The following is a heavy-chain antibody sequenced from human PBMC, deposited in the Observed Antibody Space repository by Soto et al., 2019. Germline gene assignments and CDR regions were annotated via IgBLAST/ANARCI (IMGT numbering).Heavy chain of an antibody. Sequence: QVQLQESGPGLVKPSETLSLTCTVSGGSITRGGYDWSWIRQHPGKGLEWIGYIYNSGTTYYNPSLKSRVTISVDTSKNQFSLKLTSVTAADTAVYYCARDPAPWGQGTLVTVSS. V-gene: IGHV4-31*03. J-gene: IGHJ5*02. CDR2: IYNSGTT. CDR1: GGSITRGGYD. CDR3: ARDPAP.